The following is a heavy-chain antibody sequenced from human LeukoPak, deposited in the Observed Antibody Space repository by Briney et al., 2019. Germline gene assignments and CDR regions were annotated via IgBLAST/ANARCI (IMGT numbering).Heavy chain of an antibody. CDR1: GFTFSDYY. Sequence: GGSLSLSCAASGFTFSDYYMSWIRQAPGKGLEWVSYISSSGSTIYYADSVKGRFTISRDNAKNSLYLQMNSLRAEDTAVYYCARDGILWFGELHDAFDIWGQGTMVTVSS. D-gene: IGHD3-10*01. V-gene: IGHV3-11*01. CDR3: ARDGILWFGELHDAFDI. J-gene: IGHJ3*02. CDR2: ISSSGSTI.